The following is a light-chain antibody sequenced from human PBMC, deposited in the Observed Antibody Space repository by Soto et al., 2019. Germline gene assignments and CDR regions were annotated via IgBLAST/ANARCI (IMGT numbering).Light chain of an antibody. CDR3: QQTHAVPLT. CDR2: VAS. Sequence: DIQWTQYPSFLSASVGDRVTITCRASQSISTFMAWYQQKPGKAPKLLIYVASSLRSGVPSRFSGSGYGTDFTLTINNLHPEDFATYYCQQTHAVPLTFGQGTRLEIK. J-gene: IGKJ5*01. V-gene: IGKV1-39*01. CDR1: QSISTF.